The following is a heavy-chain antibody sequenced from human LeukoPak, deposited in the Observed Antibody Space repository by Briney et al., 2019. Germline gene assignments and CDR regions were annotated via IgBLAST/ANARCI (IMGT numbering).Heavy chain of an antibody. J-gene: IGHJ4*02. CDR1: GFTFSTYW. Sequence: PGGSLGLSCAASGFTFSTYWMHWVRQAPGKGLVWVSRINSDGSSISYADSVKGRFTISRDNAKNTVYLQMNSLRVEDTAVYYCARGYDYWGQGTLVTVSS. D-gene: IGHD5-18*01. CDR3: ARGYDY. V-gene: IGHV3-74*01. CDR2: INSDGSSI.